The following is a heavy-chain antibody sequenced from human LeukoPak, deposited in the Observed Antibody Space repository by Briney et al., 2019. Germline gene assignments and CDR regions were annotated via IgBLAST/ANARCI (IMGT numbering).Heavy chain of an antibody. CDR1: GFTFSSYW. Sequence: QTGGSLRLSCAASGFTFSSYWMGWVRQAPGKGLEWVANMKQDGSEKNYVDSVKGRFTISRDNAKTSLYLQMNSLRAEDTAVYYCARSLWPEDYWGQGTLVTVSS. V-gene: IGHV3-7*01. J-gene: IGHJ4*02. CDR3: ARSLWPEDY. CDR2: MKQDGSEK. D-gene: IGHD5-18*01.